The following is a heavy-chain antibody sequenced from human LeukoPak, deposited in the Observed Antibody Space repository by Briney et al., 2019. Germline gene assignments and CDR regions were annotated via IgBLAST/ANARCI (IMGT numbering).Heavy chain of an antibody. D-gene: IGHD6-13*01. Sequence: PGGSLRLSCAASGFTFSSYGMQWVRQAPGKGLEWVAFIRYDGSNKFYADSVKGRFTISRDNSNNTLYLQMNSLRAEDTAVYYCAKEVDSGRALNYWGQGTLVIVSS. J-gene: IGHJ4*02. CDR2: IRYDGSNK. CDR1: GFTFSSYG. CDR3: AKEVDSGRALNY. V-gene: IGHV3-30*02.